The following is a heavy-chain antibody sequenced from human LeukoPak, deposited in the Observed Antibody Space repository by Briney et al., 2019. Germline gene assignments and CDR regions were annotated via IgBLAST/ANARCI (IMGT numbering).Heavy chain of an antibody. CDR3: VRGAYYYDSSDYYYFPY. D-gene: IGHD3-22*01. Sequence: GGSLRLSCAASGFTFSNYAMHWVRQAPGKGLEWVAVIWYDGSSKFYAGSVNGRFTISRDNSENTLYLQMNNLGAEDTAVYHCVRGAYYYDSSDYYYFPYWGRGTPVTVSS. CDR1: GFTFSNYA. J-gene: IGHJ4*02. V-gene: IGHV3-33*01. CDR2: IWYDGSSK.